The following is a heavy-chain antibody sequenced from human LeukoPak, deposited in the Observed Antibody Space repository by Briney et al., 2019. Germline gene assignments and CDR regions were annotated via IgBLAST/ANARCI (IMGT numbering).Heavy chain of an antibody. D-gene: IGHD3-16*01. CDR3: ARFDSFGGSFDP. CDR1: GGTFSSYA. J-gene: IGHJ5*02. Sequence: ASVKVSCKASGGTFSSYAISWVRQAPGQGLEWMGRIIPIFGTANYAQKFQGRVTITTDESTSTAYMELSSLRSKDTAVYYCARFDSFGGSFDPWGQGTLVTVSS. V-gene: IGHV1-69*05. CDR2: IIPIFGTA.